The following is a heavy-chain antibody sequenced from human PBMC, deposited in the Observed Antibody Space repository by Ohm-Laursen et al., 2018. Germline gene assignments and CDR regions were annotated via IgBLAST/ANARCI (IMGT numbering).Heavy chain of an antibody. D-gene: IGHD6-6*01. Sequence: SLRLSCTASGFTFSGYAMSWVRQAPGKGLEWVSAISTSGVNTYYADSVRGRFTISRDNAKNSLYLQMNSLRAEDTAVYYCVRDRRGGSIELRAGGQGALVTVSS. CDR1: GFTFSGYA. CDR3: VRDRRGGSIELRA. CDR2: ISTSGVNT. J-gene: IGHJ4*02. V-gene: IGHV3-21*01.